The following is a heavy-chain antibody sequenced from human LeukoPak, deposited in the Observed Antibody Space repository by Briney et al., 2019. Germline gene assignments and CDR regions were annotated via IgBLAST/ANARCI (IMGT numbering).Heavy chain of an antibody. J-gene: IGHJ6*02. CDR1: GFTFSSYG. Sequence: PGGSLRLSCAASGFTFSSYGMHWVRQAPGKGLEWVAVISYDGSNKYYADSVKGRFTISRDNSKNTLYLQMNSLRAEDTAVYYCAKGFQVAGTSYYYYYGMDVWGQGTTVTVSS. V-gene: IGHV3-30*18. CDR2: ISYDGSNK. D-gene: IGHD6-19*01. CDR3: AKGFQVAGTSYYYYYGMDV.